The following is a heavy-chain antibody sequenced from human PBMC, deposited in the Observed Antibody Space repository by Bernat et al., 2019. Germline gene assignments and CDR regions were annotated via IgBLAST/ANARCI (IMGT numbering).Heavy chain of an antibody. CDR1: GFTFSSYS. CDR2: ISSSSSTI. Sequence: EVQLVESGGGLVKPGGSLRLSCAASGFTFSSYSMNWVRQAPGKGLEWVSSISSSSSTIYYADSVKGRFTISRDNAKNSLYLQMNSLRAEDTAVYYCARDSSGWYGNYFDYWGQGTLVTVSS. CDR3: ARDSSGWYGNYFDY. J-gene: IGHJ4*02. D-gene: IGHD6-19*01. V-gene: IGHV3-21*01.